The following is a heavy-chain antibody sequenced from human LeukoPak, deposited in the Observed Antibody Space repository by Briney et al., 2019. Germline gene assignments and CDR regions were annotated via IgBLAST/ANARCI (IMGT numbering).Heavy chain of an antibody. Sequence: GASVKVSCKASGYTFTGYYMHWVRQAPGQGLEWMGWINPNSGGTNYAQKFQGRVTMTRDTSISTAYMELSRLRSDDTAVYYCARVGMTTVVRSDYWGQGTLVTVSS. D-gene: IGHD4-23*01. J-gene: IGHJ4*02. CDR1: GYTFTGYY. CDR3: ARVGMTTVVRSDY. CDR2: INPNSGGT. V-gene: IGHV1-2*02.